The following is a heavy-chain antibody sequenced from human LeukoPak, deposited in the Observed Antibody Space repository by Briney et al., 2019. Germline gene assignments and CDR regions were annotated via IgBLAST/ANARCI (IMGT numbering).Heavy chain of an antibody. J-gene: IGHJ4*02. CDR2: IYYTGST. D-gene: IGHD2-2*01. V-gene: IGHV4-59*01. CDR1: GGSISSYY. CDR3: ARELCSTTTCYFDY. Sequence: SETLSPTCSVSGGSISSYYWSWIRQPPGKGLEWIGYIYYTGSTNYNPSLKSRVTISLDTSKNQFSLKLNSVTAADTAVYYCARELCSTTTCYFDYWGQGTLVTVSS.